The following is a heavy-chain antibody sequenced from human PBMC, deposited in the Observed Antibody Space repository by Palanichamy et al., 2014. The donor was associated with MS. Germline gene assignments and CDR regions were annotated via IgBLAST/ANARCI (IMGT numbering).Heavy chain of an antibody. Sequence: QVQAGGGLGEGVVQPGRSLRLSCAASGFTFSDYGMHWVRQAPGKGLEWVALISYDGSDKYYTDSVKGRFTLSRDNSKNTLYLQMNSLRAEDTAVYYCAKDRAYSYGYVDQWGQGTLVTVSP. CDR2: ISYDGSDK. J-gene: IGHJ4*02. CDR1: GFTFSDYG. D-gene: IGHD5-18*01. V-gene: IGHV3-30*18. CDR3: AKDRAYSYGYVDQ.